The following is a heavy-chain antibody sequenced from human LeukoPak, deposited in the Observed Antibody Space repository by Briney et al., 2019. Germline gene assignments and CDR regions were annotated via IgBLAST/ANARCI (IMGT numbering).Heavy chain of an antibody. CDR2: IIPIFGTA. V-gene: IGHV1-69*13. CDR3: ARVGDIVVVPAATDYYYYYMDV. CDR1: GYTLTSFP. Sequence: SVKVSCRASGYTLTSFPTMSWVRQAPGQGLEWMGGIIPIFGTANYAQKFQGRVTITADESTSTAYMELSSLRSEDTAVYYCARVGDIVVVPAATDYYYYYMDVWGKGTTVTVSS. J-gene: IGHJ6*03. D-gene: IGHD2-2*01.